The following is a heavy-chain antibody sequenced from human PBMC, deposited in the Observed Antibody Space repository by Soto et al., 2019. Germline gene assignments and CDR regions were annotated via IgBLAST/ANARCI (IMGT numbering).Heavy chain of an antibody. Sequence: GGSLRLSCAASGFTFSSYGMHWVRQAPGKGLEWVAVISYDGSNKYYADSVKGRFTISRDNSKNTLYLQMNSLRAEDTAVYYCAKPLSEVDTAMAYFDYWGQGTLVTVSS. CDR1: GFTFSSYG. CDR3: AKPLSEVDTAMAYFDY. CDR2: ISYDGSNK. J-gene: IGHJ4*02. V-gene: IGHV3-30*18. D-gene: IGHD5-18*01.